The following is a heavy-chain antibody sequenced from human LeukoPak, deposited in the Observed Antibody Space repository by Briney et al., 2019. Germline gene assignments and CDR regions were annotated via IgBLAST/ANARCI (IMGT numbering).Heavy chain of an antibody. CDR1: GYTFTGYY. Sequence: ASVKVSCKASGYTFTGYYMHWVRQAPGQGLEWMGWINPNSGGTNYAQKFQGRVTMTRDTSISTAYMELSRLRSDDTAVYYCARVDGSSWLIDYWGQGTLVTVSS. CDR3: ARVDGSSWLIDY. CDR2: INPNSGGT. J-gene: IGHJ4*02. V-gene: IGHV1-2*02. D-gene: IGHD6-13*01.